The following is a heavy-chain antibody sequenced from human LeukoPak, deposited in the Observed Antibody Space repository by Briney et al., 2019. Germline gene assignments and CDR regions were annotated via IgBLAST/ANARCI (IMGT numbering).Heavy chain of an antibody. J-gene: IGHJ4*02. CDR1: GFTFSSYS. D-gene: IGHD6-13*01. CDR2: INWNGGST. CDR3: AREPISSSWPYYFDY. V-gene: IGHV3-20*04. Sequence: GGSLRLSCAASGFTFSSYSMNWVRQAPGKGLEWVSGINWNGGSTGYADSVKGRFTISRDNAKNSLYLQMNSLRAEDTALYYCAREPISSSWPYYFDYWGQGTLVTVSS.